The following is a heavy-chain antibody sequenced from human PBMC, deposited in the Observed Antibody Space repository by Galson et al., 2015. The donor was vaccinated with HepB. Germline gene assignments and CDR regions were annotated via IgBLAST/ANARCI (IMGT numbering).Heavy chain of an antibody. Sequence: LSLTCTVSGGSISSGSYYWSWIRQPAGKGLEWIGHIYTSGSTNYNPSLKSRVTISVDTSKNQFSLKLSSVTAADTAVYYCARRELVMNAFDIWGQGTMVTVSS. CDR3: ARRELVMNAFDI. CDR2: IYTSGST. J-gene: IGHJ3*02. D-gene: IGHD3-9*01. V-gene: IGHV4-61*09. CDR1: GGSISSGSYY.